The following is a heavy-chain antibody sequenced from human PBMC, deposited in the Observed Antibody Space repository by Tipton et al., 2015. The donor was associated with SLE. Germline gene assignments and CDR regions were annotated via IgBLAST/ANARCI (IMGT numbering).Heavy chain of an antibody. CDR1: GGSFSGYY. CDR2: ITHSGST. Sequence: TLSLTCAVYGGSFSGYYWSWIRQPPGKGLEWIGEITHSGSTNYNPSLKRRVTISVDTSKNQFSLKLSSVTAADTAVYYCARIVTYYYVGSGPGKVYYYYYMDVWVKGTTVTVSS. V-gene: IGHV4-34*01. J-gene: IGHJ6*03. CDR3: ARIVTYYYVGSGPGKVYYYYYMDV. D-gene: IGHD3-10*02.